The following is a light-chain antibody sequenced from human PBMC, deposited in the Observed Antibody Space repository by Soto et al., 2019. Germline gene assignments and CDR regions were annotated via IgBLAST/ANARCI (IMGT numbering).Light chain of an antibody. Sequence: DIQMTQSPSSVSASVGDRVTITCRASQGISSLLAWYQQKPGKAPKLLIYAASTLQSGVPSRFSGSGSGTDFTLTITSLQPEDFATYYCQQSFSKFLYTFGQGTKVDIK. J-gene: IGKJ2*01. CDR1: QGISSL. CDR3: QQSFSKFLYT. CDR2: AAS. V-gene: IGKV1-12*01.